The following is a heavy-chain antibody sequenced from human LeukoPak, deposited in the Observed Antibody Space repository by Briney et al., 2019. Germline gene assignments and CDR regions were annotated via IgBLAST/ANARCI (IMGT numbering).Heavy chain of an antibody. CDR3: ARAFDFWSGYYGGNDAFDI. V-gene: IGHV1-18*01. CDR1: GYTFTSYG. J-gene: IGHJ3*02. CDR2: ISAYNGNT. D-gene: IGHD3-3*01. Sequence: SVKVSCKASGYTFTSYGISWVRQAPGQGLEWMGWISAYNGNTNYAQKLQGRVTMATDTSTSTAYMELRSLRSDDTAVYYCARAFDFWSGYYGGNDAFDIWGQGTMVTVSS.